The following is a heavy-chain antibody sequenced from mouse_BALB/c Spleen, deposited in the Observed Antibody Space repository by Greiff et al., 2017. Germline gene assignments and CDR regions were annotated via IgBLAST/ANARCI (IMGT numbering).Heavy chain of an antibody. D-gene: IGHD2-2*01. Sequence: VQLKESGPELVKPGASMKISCKASGYSFTGYTMNWVKQSHGKNLEWIGLINPYNGGTSYNQKFKDKATLTADKSSSTAYMQLSSLTSEDSAVYYCARDGYDDYFDYWGQGTTLTVSS. J-gene: IGHJ2*01. CDR1: GYSFTGYT. V-gene: IGHV1-39*01. CDR3: ARDGYDDYFDY. CDR2: INPYNGGT.